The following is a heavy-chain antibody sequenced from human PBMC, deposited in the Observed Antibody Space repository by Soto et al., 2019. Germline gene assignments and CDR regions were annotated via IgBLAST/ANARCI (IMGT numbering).Heavy chain of an antibody. J-gene: IGHJ4*02. CDR3: VSDRGYGNASVPYS. D-gene: IGHD5-18*01. Sequence: QAQLVESGGGVVQPGRSLRLSCAASGFAFSSYGMHWVRQAPGTGLAWVAVISYDGSLQPYADSVKGRFTISRDTSKNMVILQMSSLRAEDTAGSYWVSDRGYGNASVPYSWGQGTLVSVSS. CDR2: ISYDGSLQ. V-gene: IGHV3-30*03. CDR1: GFAFSSYG.